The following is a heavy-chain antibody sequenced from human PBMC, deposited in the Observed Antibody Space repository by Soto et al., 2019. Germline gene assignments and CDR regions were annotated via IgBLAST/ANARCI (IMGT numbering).Heavy chain of an antibody. Sequence: EVQLVESGGGLVKPGGSLRLSCAASGFTFSSYSMNWVRQAPGKGLEWVSSISSSSSYIYYADSVKGRFTISRDNAKNSQYLHMTSLGAEDTAVYHCASHPGESRGYWFYFDCWGQGTVVTVSP. V-gene: IGHV3-21*01. CDR2: ISSSSSYI. D-gene: IGHD3-22*01. J-gene: IGHJ4*02. CDR1: GFTFSSYS. CDR3: ASHPGESRGYWFYFDC.